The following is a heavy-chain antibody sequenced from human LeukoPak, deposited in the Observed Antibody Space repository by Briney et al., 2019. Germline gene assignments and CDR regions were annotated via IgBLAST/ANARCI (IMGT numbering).Heavy chain of an antibody. V-gene: IGHV3-74*01. D-gene: IGHD3-16*01. Sequence: GGSLRLSCAASGFTFSSYWMHWVRQAPGKGLVWVSRINSDGSSTSYADSVEGRFTISRDNAKNTLYLQMNSLRAEDTAVYYCARVRRGGVLLYYYYMDVWGKGTTVTVSS. CDR1: GFTFSSYW. J-gene: IGHJ6*03. CDR3: ARVRRGGVLLYYYYMDV. CDR2: INSDGSST.